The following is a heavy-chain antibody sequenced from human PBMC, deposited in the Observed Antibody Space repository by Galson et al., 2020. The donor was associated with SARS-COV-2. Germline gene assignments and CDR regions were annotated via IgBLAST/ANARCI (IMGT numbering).Heavy chain of an antibody. D-gene: IGHD4-4*01. J-gene: IGHJ3*02. CDR1: GYYISSGHY. Sequence: SETLSLTCSVSGYYISSGHYWGWIRQPPGLGLEWIGGIYQSGSINYNPSLKSRVTMSLHMSKNHFSLKLSSVTAADTAVYYCARDSGYSNYGDPFDIWGQGTMVTVSS. CDR3: ARDSGYSNYGDPFDI. V-gene: IGHV4-38-2*02. CDR2: IYQSGSI.